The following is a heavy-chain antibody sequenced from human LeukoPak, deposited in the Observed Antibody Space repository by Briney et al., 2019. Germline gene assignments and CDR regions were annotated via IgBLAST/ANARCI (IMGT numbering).Heavy chain of an antibody. V-gene: IGHV3-66*01. CDR3: AREGGRCDGYGGNQGSFDI. J-gene: IGHJ3*02. CDR2: VSDIGST. Sequence: GGSLRLSCAASGITVSSSNMNWVRQAPGKGLEWVSVVSDIGSTYYAASVKGRFTISRDISKNTVYLQLNSLRGDDTAVYYCAREGGRCDGYGGNQGSFDIWGQGTMVTVSS. D-gene: IGHD4-23*01. CDR1: GITVSSSN.